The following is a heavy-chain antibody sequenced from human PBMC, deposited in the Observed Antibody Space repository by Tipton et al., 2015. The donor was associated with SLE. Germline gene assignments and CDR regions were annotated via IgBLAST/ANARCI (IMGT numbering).Heavy chain of an antibody. CDR3: AREVGWLGDHKVGAFDI. CDR1: GGSFSGYY. V-gene: IGHV4-34*01. J-gene: IGHJ3*02. D-gene: IGHD6-19*01. Sequence: LRLSCAVYGGSFSGYYWSWIRQPPGKGLEWIGELNHSGSTNYNPSLKRRVTISVDTSKNQFSLKLRSVSAADTAMYYCAREVGWLGDHKVGAFDIWGQGIMVTVSS. CDR2: LNHSGST.